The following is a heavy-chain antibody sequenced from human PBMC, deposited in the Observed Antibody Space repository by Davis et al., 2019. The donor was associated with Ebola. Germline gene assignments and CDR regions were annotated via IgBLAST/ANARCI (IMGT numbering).Heavy chain of an antibody. J-gene: IGHJ4*02. V-gene: IGHV1-69*06. D-gene: IGHD2-15*01. CDR3: ARDLGNVLGYCSGGSCDDVDY. CDR1: GDTLTSYA. CDR2: IIPVFRTA. Sequence: SVKVSCKAVGDTLTSYAMTWVRRAPGQGLGWMGGIIPVFRTANYAPKFQGRVTITADKSTSTAYMELSSLRSEDTAVYYCARDLGNVLGYCSGGSCDDVDYWGQGTLVTVSS.